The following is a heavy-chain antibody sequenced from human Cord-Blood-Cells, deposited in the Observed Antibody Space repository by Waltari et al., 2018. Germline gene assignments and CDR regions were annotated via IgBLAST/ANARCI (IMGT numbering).Heavy chain of an antibody. D-gene: IGHD3-3*01. Sequence: EVQLVESGGGLIQPGGSLRLSCAASGFTVSSNYMSWVRQAPGKGLAWVSVIYSGGSTYYADSVKGRFTISRDNSKNTLYLQMNSLRAEDTAVYYCARELYDFWSGYYTEGYYYYYMDVWGKGTTVTVSS. V-gene: IGHV3-53*01. CDR3: ARELYDFWSGYYTEGYYYYYMDV. J-gene: IGHJ6*03. CDR1: GFTVSSNY. CDR2: IYSGGST.